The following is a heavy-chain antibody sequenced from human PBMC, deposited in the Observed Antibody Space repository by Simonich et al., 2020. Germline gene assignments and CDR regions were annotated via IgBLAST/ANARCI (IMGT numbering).Heavy chain of an antibody. J-gene: IGHJ6*02. CDR2: ISSSSSYI. Sequence: EVQLVESGGGLVKPGGSLRLSCAASGFTFSSYSMNWVRQAPGKGLEWVSSISSSSSYIYYADSGNGRFTISRGNAKNSLYLQMNSLRAEDTAVYYCARWIAVAGTGAYGMDVWGQGTTVTVSS. D-gene: IGHD6-19*01. V-gene: IGHV3-21*01. CDR3: ARWIAVAGTGAYGMDV. CDR1: GFTFSSYS.